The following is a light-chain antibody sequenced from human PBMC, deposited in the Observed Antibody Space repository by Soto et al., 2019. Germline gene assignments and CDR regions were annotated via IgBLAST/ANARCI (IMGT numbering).Light chain of an antibody. CDR3: GSWDSSLSAYV. CDR2: VGN. CDR1: SPNIGGNC. Sequence: QSVLTQPPSVSAAPGQKVTISCSGSSPNIGGNCVSWYQQLPGTAPKLLIYVGNKRPSGIPDRFSGSKSGTSVTLGITGFQTGDEADYYCGSWDSSLSAYVFGTGTKATVL. V-gene: IGLV1-51*01. J-gene: IGLJ1*01.